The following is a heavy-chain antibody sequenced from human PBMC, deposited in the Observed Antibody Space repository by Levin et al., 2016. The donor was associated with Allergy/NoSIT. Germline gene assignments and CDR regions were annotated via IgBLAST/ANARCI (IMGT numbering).Heavy chain of an antibody. V-gene: IGHV1-46*01. CDR2: VNPFDSST. CDR1: GYTFISFY. CDR3: ARSPMARGSGQNLYFYGLDV. J-gene: IGHJ6*02. Sequence: ASVKVSCKASGYTFISFYVHWLRQAPGQGLEWMGLVNPFDSSTTYAQTFVGRVTMTRDTYTSTAYFYLSSLKSEDTAIYYCARSPMARGSGQNLYFYGLDVWGQGTTVTVSS. D-gene: IGHD3-10*01.